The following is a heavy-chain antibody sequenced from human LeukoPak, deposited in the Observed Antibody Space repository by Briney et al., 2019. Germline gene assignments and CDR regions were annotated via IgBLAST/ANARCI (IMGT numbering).Heavy chain of an antibody. CDR3: AKEGTYNNFWSGYFH. J-gene: IGHJ4*02. Sequence: GGSLRLSCAASGFTFSSFAMSWVRQAPGKGLEWVSSVTGSGSVTSSTYYADSVKGRFTISRDNSKNTLYLQMNSLRAENTALYYWAKEGTYNNFWSGYFHWGQGALVTVSS. CDR2: VTGSGSVTSST. D-gene: IGHD3-3*01. CDR1: GFTFSSFA. V-gene: IGHV3-23*01.